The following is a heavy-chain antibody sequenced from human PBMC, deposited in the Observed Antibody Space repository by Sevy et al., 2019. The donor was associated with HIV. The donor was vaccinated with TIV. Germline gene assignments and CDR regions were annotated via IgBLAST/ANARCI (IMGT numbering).Heavy chain of an antibody. CDR2: ISSYNGNT. Sequence: ASVKVSCQASGYTFTNYRINWVRQAPGQGLEWMGWISSYNGNTNYAQKLQDRVTMTTDTSTNTAYMELRSLRSDETAVYYCARAECSSRIVEDLEYWGQGTLVTVSS. D-gene: IGHD2-15*01. CDR1: GYTFTNYR. V-gene: IGHV1-18*01. J-gene: IGHJ4*02. CDR3: ARAECSSRIVEDLEY.